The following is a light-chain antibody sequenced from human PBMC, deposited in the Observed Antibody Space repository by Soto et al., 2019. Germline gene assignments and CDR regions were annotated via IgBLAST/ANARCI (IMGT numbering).Light chain of an antibody. CDR2: DTF. CDR3: QQYNNWPRT. J-gene: IGKJ1*01. V-gene: IGKV3-15*01. CDR1: QSVSSN. Sequence: DIVMTQSPATLSVSPGETATLSCRASQSVSSNLAWYQQKPGQAPRLLMYDTFTRATDTPARFSGSGSGTEFTLTIRSLQSEDFAVYYCQQYNNWPRTFGQGTKVEIK.